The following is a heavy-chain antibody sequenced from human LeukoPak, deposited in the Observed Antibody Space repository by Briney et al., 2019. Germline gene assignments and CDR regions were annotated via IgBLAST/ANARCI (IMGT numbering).Heavy chain of an antibody. CDR3: ARESVPGSSHLSWVYYYYYMDV. Sequence: PSETLSLTCTVSGGSISSGSYYWSWIRQPAGKGLEWIGRIYTSGSTNYNPSLKSRVTISVDTSKNQFSLKLSSVTAADTAVYYCARESVPGSSHLSWVYYYYYMDVWGKGTTVTISS. D-gene: IGHD3-10*01. V-gene: IGHV4-61*02. J-gene: IGHJ6*03. CDR1: GGSISSGSYY. CDR2: IYTSGST.